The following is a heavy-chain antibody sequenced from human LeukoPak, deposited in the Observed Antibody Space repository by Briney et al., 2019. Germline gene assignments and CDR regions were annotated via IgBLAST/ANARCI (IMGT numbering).Heavy chain of an antibody. J-gene: IGHJ4*02. CDR1: GDSISTYY. CDR3: ARAVGGDGSGSL. Sequence: ASETLSLTCTVSGDSISTYYWSWIRQPPGKGLEWIAYIYYRVTSDYNPSLKSRVTMSVDMSTRQISLKLSSVTAADTAVYYCARAVGGDGSGSLWGPGTLVTVSS. D-gene: IGHD3-10*01. CDR2: IYYRVTS. V-gene: IGHV4-59*01.